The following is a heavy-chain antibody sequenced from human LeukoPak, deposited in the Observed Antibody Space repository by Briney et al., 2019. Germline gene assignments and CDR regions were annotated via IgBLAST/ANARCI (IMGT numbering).Heavy chain of an antibody. D-gene: IGHD4-17*01. CDR1: GGSVSSGNYY. Sequence: SETLSLTCTVSGGSVSSGNYYWTWIRQPPGRGLEWIGYNSYSGSANYNPSLKSRVTILLDTSKNQFSLKLSSVTAADTAIYSCARRVSGDYGHWFDPWGQGTLVTVSS. V-gene: IGHV4-61*01. J-gene: IGHJ5*02. CDR2: NSYSGSA. CDR3: ARRVSGDYGHWFDP.